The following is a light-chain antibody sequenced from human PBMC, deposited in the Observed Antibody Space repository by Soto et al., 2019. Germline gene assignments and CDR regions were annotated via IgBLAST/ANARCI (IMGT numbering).Light chain of an antibody. CDR2: GAS. CDR1: QSISSE. V-gene: IGKV3-15*01. Sequence: EIVMTQSPATLSVSPGESATLSCRASQSISSELAWYQQKPGQPPRLLIYGASTRATGVPARFTGSGSGSYFTLTISGLQSEDFAVYYCQQGHNWPLTVGQGTRLEI. CDR3: QQGHNWPLT. J-gene: IGKJ2*01.